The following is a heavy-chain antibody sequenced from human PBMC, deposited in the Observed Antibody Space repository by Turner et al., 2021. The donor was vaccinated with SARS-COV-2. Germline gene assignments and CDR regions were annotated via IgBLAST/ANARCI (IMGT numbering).Heavy chain of an antibody. CDR1: GDTVTGRY. V-gene: IGHV1-2*02. J-gene: IGHJ2*01. CDR2: NSPNTGGT. D-gene: IGHD2-21*02. Sequence: VQLVQSGAAVKKPGASVKVSCKASGDTVTGRYFHCVRQAPGQGLEWLGWNSPNTGGTRCAQHFQGRLTVTRDTSISTVYMELSGLTSDDTAVYFCARAAYCGAACYYYFDLWGHGTLVTVSS. CDR3: ARAAYCGAACYYYFDL.